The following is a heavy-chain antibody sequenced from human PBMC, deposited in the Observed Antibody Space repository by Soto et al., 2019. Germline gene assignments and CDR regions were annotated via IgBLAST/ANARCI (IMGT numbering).Heavy chain of an antibody. CDR3: ARWLTGPAFDP. D-gene: IGHD3-10*01. J-gene: IGHJ5*02. CDR1: GGSISSYY. Sequence: PSETLSLTCTVSGGSISSYYWSWIRQPAGKGLEWIGRIYTGGSTNYSPSLKSRVTISVDTSKNQFSLKLSSVTAADTAVYYCARWLTGPAFDPWGQGTLVTVSS. V-gene: IGHV4-4*07. CDR2: IYTGGST.